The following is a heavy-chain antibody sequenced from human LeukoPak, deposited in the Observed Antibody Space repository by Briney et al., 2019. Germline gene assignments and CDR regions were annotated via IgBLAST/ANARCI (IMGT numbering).Heavy chain of an antibody. CDR1: GFTFSSYG. V-gene: IGHV3-30*12. CDR3: AELGITMIGGV. J-gene: IGHJ6*04. D-gene: IGHD3-10*02. CDR2: ISYDGSNE. Sequence: GGSLRLSCAASGFTFSSYGMHWVRQAPGKGLEWVAIISYDGSNEYYADSVKGRFTISRDNAKNSLYLQMNSLRAEDTAVYYCAELGITMIGGVWGKGTTVTISS.